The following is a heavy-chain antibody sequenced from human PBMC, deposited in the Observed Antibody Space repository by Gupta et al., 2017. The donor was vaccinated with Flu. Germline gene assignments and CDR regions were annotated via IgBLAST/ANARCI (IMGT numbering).Heavy chain of an antibody. CDR2: ISGSGGST. Sequence: EVQLLASGGGLVQPGGSLRLSCAASGFPFSTYAMSWVRQAPGKGLEWVSAISGSGGSTYYADSVKGRFTISRDNSKNTLYLQMNSLRAEDTAVYYCAKDGYSYGDFDYWGQGTLVTVSS. J-gene: IGHJ4*02. V-gene: IGHV3-23*01. CDR3: AKDGYSYGDFDY. CDR1: GFPFSTYA. D-gene: IGHD5-18*01.